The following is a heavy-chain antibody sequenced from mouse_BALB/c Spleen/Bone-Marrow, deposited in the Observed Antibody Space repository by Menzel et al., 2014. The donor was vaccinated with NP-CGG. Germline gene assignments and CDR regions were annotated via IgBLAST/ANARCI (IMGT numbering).Heavy chain of an antibody. CDR2: IHYSGST. J-gene: IGHJ4*01. D-gene: IGHD2-1*01. CDR1: DCSITSGYS. CDR3: ARFDGTYAMDY. V-gene: IGHV3-1*02. Sequence: VQLQQPGPDLVKPSQSLSLTCTVTDCSITSGYSWHWIRQFPGNKLEWMGYIHYSGSTNYNPSLKSRISITRDTSKNQFFLQLNSVTTEDTATYYCARFDGTYAMDYWGQGTSVTVSS.